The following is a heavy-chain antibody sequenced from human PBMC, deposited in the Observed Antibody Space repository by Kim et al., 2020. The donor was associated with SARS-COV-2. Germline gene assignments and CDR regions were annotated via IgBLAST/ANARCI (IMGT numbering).Heavy chain of an antibody. Sequence: YADAVKGRSTTARANAKNSLYLQMNSLRAEDTAVYYCARLIGYYSYGMDVWGQGTTVTVSS. CDR3: ARLIGYYSYGMDV. J-gene: IGHJ6*02. D-gene: IGHD3-16*02. V-gene: IGHV3-11*01.